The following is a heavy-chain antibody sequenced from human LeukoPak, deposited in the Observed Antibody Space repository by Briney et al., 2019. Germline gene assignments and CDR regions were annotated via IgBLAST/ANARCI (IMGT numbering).Heavy chain of an antibody. CDR2: IYYSRSP. Sequence: PSETLSLTCTISGRSLSSSYCGWIRQPPGQVLEWIRYIYYSRSPHFNPSLKSRVTMSVDTSKNQFSLNLNSVTAADTAVYYCARGPSGTYQYGMDVWGQGTTVTVSS. D-gene: IGHD1-26*01. CDR1: GRSLSSSY. V-gene: IGHV4-59*13. CDR3: ARGPSGTYQYGMDV. J-gene: IGHJ6*02.